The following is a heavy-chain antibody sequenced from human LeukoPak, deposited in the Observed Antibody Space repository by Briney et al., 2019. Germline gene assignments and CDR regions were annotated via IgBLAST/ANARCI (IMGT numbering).Heavy chain of an antibody. CDR2: ISGDGGRT. CDR1: GFTFDDYA. D-gene: IGHD3-22*01. Sequence: GGSLRLSCAASGFTFDDYAMHWVRQAPGKGLEWVSLISGDGGRTYYADSVKGRFTISRDNSKKSLFLQMNSLRTGDTALYYCSKDLHDRGYPDYWGQGTLVTVSS. V-gene: IGHV3-43*02. CDR3: SKDLHDRGYPDY. J-gene: IGHJ4*02.